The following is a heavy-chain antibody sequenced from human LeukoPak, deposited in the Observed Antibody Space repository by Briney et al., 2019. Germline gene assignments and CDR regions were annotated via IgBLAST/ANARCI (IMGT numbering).Heavy chain of an antibody. V-gene: IGHV4-59*12. D-gene: IGHD2-8*01. CDR1: GGSISSYY. J-gene: IGHJ3*02. CDR2: IYYSGST. Sequence: PSETLSLTCTVSGGSISSYYWSWIRQPPGKGLEWIGYIYYSGSTNYNPSLKSRVSISVDMSKNQFSLRLSSVTAADTAVYYCARDKMVPGDAFDIWGQGTMVTVSS. CDR3: ARDKMVPGDAFDI.